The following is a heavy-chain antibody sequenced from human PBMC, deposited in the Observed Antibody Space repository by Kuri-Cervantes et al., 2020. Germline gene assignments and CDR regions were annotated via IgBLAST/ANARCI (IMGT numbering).Heavy chain of an antibody. CDR2: ILYDGSNK. V-gene: IGHV3-33*05. D-gene: IGHD6-13*01. J-gene: IGHJ4*02. CDR3: ARDTPASRWPAFDY. Sequence: GGSLRLSCAASGFTFSSYGMHWVRQAPGKGLEWVAFILYDGSNKYYADSVKGRFTISRDNDKNSLFLQMNSLRAEDTALYFCARDTPASRWPAFDYWGQGTLVTVSS. CDR1: GFTFSSYG.